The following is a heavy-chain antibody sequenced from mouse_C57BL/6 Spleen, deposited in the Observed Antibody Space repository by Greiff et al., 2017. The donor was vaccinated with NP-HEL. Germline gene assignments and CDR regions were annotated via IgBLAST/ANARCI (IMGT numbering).Heavy chain of an antibody. CDR1: GFSLTSYG. D-gene: IGHD1-1*01. V-gene: IGHV2-5*01. CDR2: IWRGGST. Sequence: QVQLQQSGPGLVQPSQSLSITCTVSGFSLTSYGVHWVRQSPGKGLEWLGVIWRGGSTDYNAAFMSRLSITKDNSKSQVFFKMNSLQADDTAIYYCAKNGLNYYGSSYVWYFDVWGTGTTVTVSS. J-gene: IGHJ1*03. CDR3: AKNGLNYYGSSYVWYFDV.